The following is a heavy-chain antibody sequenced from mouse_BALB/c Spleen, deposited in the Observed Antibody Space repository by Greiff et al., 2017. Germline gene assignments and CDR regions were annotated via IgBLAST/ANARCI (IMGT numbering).Heavy chain of an antibody. CDR1: GFTFSSYA. CDR3: ARNGDGNPSMDY. V-gene: IGHV5-6-5*01. Sequence: DVKLVESGGGLVKPGGSLKLSCAASGFTFSSYAMSWVRQTPEKRLEWVASISSGGSTYYPDSVKGRFTISRDNARNILYLQMSSLRSEDTAMYYCARNGDGNPSMDYWGQGTSVTVSS. CDR2: ISSGGST. J-gene: IGHJ4*01. D-gene: IGHD2-1*01.